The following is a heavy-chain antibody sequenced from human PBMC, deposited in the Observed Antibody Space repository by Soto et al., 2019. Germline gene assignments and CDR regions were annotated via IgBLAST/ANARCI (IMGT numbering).Heavy chain of an antibody. J-gene: IGHJ4*02. V-gene: IGHV3-30-3*02. Sequence: QVQLVESGGGVVQPGRSLRLSCAASGFTFSSYAMHWVRQAPGKGLEWVAVISSDGSNKYYADSVKRRFNISRDNYKSRLYLQMNSLRAEDTAVYYCANEGGYSYGGYYFDYWGQGTLVTVSS. CDR2: ISSDGSNK. D-gene: IGHD5-18*01. CDR3: ANEGGYSYGGYYFDY. CDR1: GFTFSSYA.